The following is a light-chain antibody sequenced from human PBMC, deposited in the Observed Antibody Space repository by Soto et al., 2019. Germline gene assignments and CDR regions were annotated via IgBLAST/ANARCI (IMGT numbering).Light chain of an antibody. V-gene: IGLV2-14*01. Sequence: QSALTQPASVSGSPGQSITISCTGTSSDVGGYNYVSWYQQHPGKAPKPMIYDVRNRPSEVSNRFSGSKSVNTASLTISGRQAEDEADYYCSSYTTISTYVFGTGTKLTVL. CDR2: DVR. CDR1: SSDVGGYNY. J-gene: IGLJ1*01. CDR3: SSYTTISTYV.